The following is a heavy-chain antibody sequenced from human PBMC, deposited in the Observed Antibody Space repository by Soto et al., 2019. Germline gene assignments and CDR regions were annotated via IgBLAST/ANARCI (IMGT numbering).Heavy chain of an antibody. V-gene: IGHV1-46*01. CDR2: FSPTGDTA. CDR3: ARGGRIVDTGIGYYYYHAMDV. J-gene: IGHJ6*02. D-gene: IGHD5-18*01. Sequence: ASVKVSCKASGYTFTSYYIHWVRQAPGQGLERMGIFSPTGDTASYAQKLQGRVTMTRDTSTGTAYMELGSLRSEDTAVYYCARGGRIVDTGIGYYYYHAMDVWGQGTTVTVSS. CDR1: GYTFTSYY.